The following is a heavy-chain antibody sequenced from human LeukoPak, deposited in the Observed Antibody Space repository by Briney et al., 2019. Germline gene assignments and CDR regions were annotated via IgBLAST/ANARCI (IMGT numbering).Heavy chain of an antibody. CDR1: GFTYSTYS. CDR3: VRVVPGTGSLDF. D-gene: IGHD1-1*01. V-gene: IGHV3-21*01. CDR2: ISSSSSYM. J-gene: IGHJ4*02. Sequence: GGSLRLSCAASGFTYSTYSMNWVRQAPGKGLGWVSSISSSSSYMFYADSAKGRFTISRDNAKTSLYLQVNSLRAEDTAVYYCVRVVPGTGSLDFWGQGALVTVSS.